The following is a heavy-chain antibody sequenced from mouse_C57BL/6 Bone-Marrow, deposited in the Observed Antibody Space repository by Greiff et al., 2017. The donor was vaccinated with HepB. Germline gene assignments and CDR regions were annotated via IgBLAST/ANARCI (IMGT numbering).Heavy chain of an antibody. CDR1: GYTFTSYW. V-gene: IGHV1-64*01. D-gene: IGHD2-4*01. J-gene: IGHJ2*01. CDR3: ARWEFYYDYGYFDY. CDR2: INPNSGST. Sequence: VQLQQPGAELVKPGASVKLSCKASGYTFTSYWMHWVKQRPGQGLEWIGMINPNSGSTNYNEKFKSKATLTVDKSSSTAYMQLSSLTSEDSAVYYCARWEFYYDYGYFDYWGQGTTVTVSS.